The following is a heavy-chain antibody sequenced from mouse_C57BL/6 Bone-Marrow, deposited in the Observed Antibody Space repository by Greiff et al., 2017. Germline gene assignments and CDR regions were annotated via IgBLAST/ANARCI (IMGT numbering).Heavy chain of an antibody. CDR2: IYPGSGNT. V-gene: IGHV1-76*01. CDR3: ARQDDYDVEDYYAMDY. J-gene: IGHJ4*01. CDR1: GYTFTDYY. Sequence: VQLQESGAELVRPGASVKLSCKASGYTFTDYYINWVKQRPGQGLEWIARIYPGSGNTYYNEKFKGKATLTAEKSSSTAYMQLSSLTSEDSAVYFCARQDDYDVEDYYAMDYWGQGTSVTVSS. D-gene: IGHD2-4*01.